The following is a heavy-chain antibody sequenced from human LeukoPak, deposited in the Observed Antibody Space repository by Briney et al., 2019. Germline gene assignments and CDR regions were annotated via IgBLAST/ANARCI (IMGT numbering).Heavy chain of an antibody. CDR3: ARSLYSSYVDY. Sequence: SETLSLTCTVSGGSIRSFYWSWIRQPPGKGLERIGYIYYSGSTNYNPSLKSRVTISVDTSKNQFSLTPSSVAAADTAVYYCARSLYSSYVDYWGQGTLVTVSS. CDR1: GGSIRSFY. V-gene: IGHV4-59*01. D-gene: IGHD6-13*01. J-gene: IGHJ4*02. CDR2: IYYSGST.